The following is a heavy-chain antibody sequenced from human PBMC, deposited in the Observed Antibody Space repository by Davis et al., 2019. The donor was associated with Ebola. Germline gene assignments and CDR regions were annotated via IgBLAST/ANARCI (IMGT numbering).Heavy chain of an antibody. CDR1: GGTFSSYA. Sequence: SVKVSCKASGGTFSSYAISWVRQAPGQGLEWMGGIIPIFGTANYDQKFQGRVTITADESTSTAYMELSSLRSEDTAVYYCAREATRAFDIWGQGTMVTVSS. J-gene: IGHJ3*02. CDR2: IIPIFGTA. CDR3: AREATRAFDI. D-gene: IGHD5-12*01. V-gene: IGHV1-69*13.